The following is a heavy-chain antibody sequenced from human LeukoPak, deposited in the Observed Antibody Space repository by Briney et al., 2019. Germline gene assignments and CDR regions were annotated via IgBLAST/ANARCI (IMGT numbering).Heavy chain of an antibody. CDR2: IHTTGTT. V-gene: IGHV4-4*07. CDR1: GGSISNYY. D-gene: IGHD5-18*01. CDR3: VNNLGYGWFDP. J-gene: IGHJ5*02. Sequence: SETLSPTCTVSGGSISNYYWSWIRQPAGKGLEWIGRIHTTGTTNYDPSLKSRVTMSADTSKNQFSLTLNSLTAADTAVYYCVNNLGYGWFDPWGQGTLVTVSS.